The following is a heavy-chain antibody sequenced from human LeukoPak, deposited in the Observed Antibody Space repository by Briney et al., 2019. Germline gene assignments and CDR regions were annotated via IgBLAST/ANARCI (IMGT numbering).Heavy chain of an antibody. CDR3: AKAKVVTATRYYYYGMDV. D-gene: IGHD2-21*02. CDR2: ISWDGGST. V-gene: IGHV3-43*01. J-gene: IGHJ6*02. Sequence: PGGSLRLSCAASGFTFDDYTMHWVRQAPGKGLEWVSLISWDGGSTYYADSVKGRFTISRDNSKNSLYLQMNSLRTEDTALYYCAKAKVVTATRYYYYGMDVWGQGTTVTVSS. CDR1: GFTFDDYT.